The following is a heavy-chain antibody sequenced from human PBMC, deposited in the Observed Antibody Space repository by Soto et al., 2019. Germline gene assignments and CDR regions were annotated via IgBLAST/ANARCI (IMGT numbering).Heavy chain of an antibody. CDR1: GYSISGGGFS. Sequence: PSETLSLTCAFSGYSISGGGFSWNWIRQSPGKGLEWIGYIYPSGTSYYNPSLKSRVTISVDKSQNQFSLRLSSMTAADTAVYYCARGHYFGSGSTDWGHGTLVTVSS. V-gene: IGHV4-30-2*06. J-gene: IGHJ4*01. D-gene: IGHD3-10*01. CDR2: IYPSGTS. CDR3: ARGHYFGSGSTD.